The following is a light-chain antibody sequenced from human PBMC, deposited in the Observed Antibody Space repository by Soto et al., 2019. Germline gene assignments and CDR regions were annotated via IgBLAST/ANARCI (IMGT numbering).Light chain of an antibody. CDR3: QQYLKPPQT. CDR2: WSS. Sequence: DIVLTQSPDSLAVSLGERATINCKPSRGVLYSPNNKNYLAWYQQKPGRPPKLLIYWSSTRESGVPDRFSGSGSGTDFTLTISSLQAEDVAVYYCQQYLKPPQTFGQGTKVEIK. CDR1: RGVLYSPNNKNY. J-gene: IGKJ1*01. V-gene: IGKV4-1*01.